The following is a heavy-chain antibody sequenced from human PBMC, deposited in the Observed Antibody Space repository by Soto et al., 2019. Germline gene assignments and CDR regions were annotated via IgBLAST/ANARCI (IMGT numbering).Heavy chain of an antibody. V-gene: IGHV1-3*01. Sequence: VQLVQSGAEVKKPGASVKISCTASGISYTTYAIHWVRQAPGQGLEWMGWINAGNGDTRYSQRFQGRVTLTRDTSATTTYMDLTNLRFEDTSLYYCARAITGYVTWGQGTLVTVSS. J-gene: IGHJ4*02. CDR1: GISYTTYA. CDR3: ARAITGYVT. D-gene: IGHD5-12*01. CDR2: INAGNGDT.